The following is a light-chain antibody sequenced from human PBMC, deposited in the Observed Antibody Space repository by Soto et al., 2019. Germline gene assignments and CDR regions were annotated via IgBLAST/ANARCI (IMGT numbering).Light chain of an antibody. CDR2: DAS. CDR1: QSISSW. J-gene: IGKJ1*01. V-gene: IGKV1-5*01. CDR3: QQYSHWPRT. Sequence: DIVTITCGASQSISSWLAWYQQKPGKAPKFLIFDASNLQTGVPSRFSGSGSGTEFTLTISSLQSEDFAVYYCQQYSHWPRTFGQGTKVDIK.